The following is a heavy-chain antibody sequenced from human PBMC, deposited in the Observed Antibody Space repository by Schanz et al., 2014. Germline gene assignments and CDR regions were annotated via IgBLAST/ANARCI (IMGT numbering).Heavy chain of an antibody. CDR1: GFTFSSQS. D-gene: IGHD3-3*01. V-gene: IGHV3-48*04. CDR3: ARDKGGYYPFDY. Sequence: EVQLVESGGGLVQPGGSLRLSCAASGFTFSSQSMNWVRQAPGKGLEWLSYISSTSSTIYYADSVKGRFTISRDNAKNSLYLQMNSLRAEDTAVYYCARDKGGYYPFDYWGQGALVTVSS. J-gene: IGHJ4*02. CDR2: ISSTSSTI.